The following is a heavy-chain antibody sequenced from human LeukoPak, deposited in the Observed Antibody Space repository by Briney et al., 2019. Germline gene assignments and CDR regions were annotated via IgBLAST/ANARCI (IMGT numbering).Heavy chain of an antibody. V-gene: IGHV4-34*09. CDR2: IYYSGST. CDR1: GGSFSDYY. Sequence: SETLSLTCAVYGGSFSDYYWSWIRQHPGKGLEWIGYIYYSGSTYYNPSLKSRVTISVDTSKNQFSLKLSSVTAADTAVYYCARDHLFCSGGNCYWTGFDYWGQGTLVTVSS. CDR3: ARDHLFCSGGNCYWTGFDY. D-gene: IGHD2-15*01. J-gene: IGHJ4*02.